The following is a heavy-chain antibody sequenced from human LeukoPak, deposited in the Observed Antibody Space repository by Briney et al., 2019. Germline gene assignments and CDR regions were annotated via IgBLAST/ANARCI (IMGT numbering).Heavy chain of an antibody. J-gene: IGHJ4*02. D-gene: IGHD3-16*01. CDR2: IYYSGST. Sequence: SETLSLTCTVSGGSISSGGYYWSWIRQHPGKGLEWIGYIYYSGSTYYNPSLKSRVTISVDTSKNQFSLKLSSVTAADTAVYYCAREWVFGDNPCFDYWGQGTLVTVSS. CDR1: GGSISSGGYY. V-gene: IGHV4-31*03. CDR3: AREWVFGDNPCFDY.